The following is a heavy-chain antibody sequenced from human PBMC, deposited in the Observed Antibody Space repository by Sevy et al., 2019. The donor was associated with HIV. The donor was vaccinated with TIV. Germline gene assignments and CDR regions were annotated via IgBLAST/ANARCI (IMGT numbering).Heavy chain of an antibody. J-gene: IGHJ4*02. CDR2: IRYDGSNK. D-gene: IGHD1-26*01. V-gene: IGHV3-30*02. CDR1: GFTFSSYG. CDR3: AKVRWDGPWAPYYFDY. Sequence: GGSLRLSCAASGFTFSSYGMHWVRQAPGKGLEWVAFIRYDGSNKYYADSVKGRFTISRDNSKNTLYLQMNSLRAEDTAVYYCAKVRWDGPWAPYYFDYWGQGTLVTVSS.